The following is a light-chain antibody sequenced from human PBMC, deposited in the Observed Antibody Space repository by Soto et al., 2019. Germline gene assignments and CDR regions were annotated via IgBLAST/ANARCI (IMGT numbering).Light chain of an antibody. Sequence: QSALTQPASVSGSPGQSITISCTGTSSDVGSYNLVSWYQQHPGKAPKLMIYEGSKRPSGVSNRFSGSKSGNTASLTISGLQAEDEADYYCCSYAGSSTVVVFGGGTKRTVL. CDR1: SSDVGSYNL. CDR2: EGS. J-gene: IGLJ2*01. V-gene: IGLV2-23*01. CDR3: CSYAGSSTVVV.